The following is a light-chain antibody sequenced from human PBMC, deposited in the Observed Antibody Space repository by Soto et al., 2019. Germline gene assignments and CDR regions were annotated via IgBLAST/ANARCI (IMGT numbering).Light chain of an antibody. CDR1: QSVSSN. V-gene: IGKV3-15*01. CDR2: CAS. Sequence: EIVMTQSPATLSVSPGERATLSCRVIQSVSSNLAWYQQKAGQTPRLLIYCASTRATGIPARFSGSGSGTEFTLTISSLQSEDFAVYYCQQYNDWPRTFGQGTRWIS. J-gene: IGKJ1*01. CDR3: QQYNDWPRT.